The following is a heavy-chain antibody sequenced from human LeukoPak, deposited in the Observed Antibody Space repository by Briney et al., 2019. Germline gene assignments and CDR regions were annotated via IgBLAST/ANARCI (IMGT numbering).Heavy chain of an antibody. D-gene: IGHD6-6*01. CDR1: GFTFSSYG. V-gene: IGHV3-30*18. CDR2: ISYDGSNK. CDR3: AKDEGEGSSAFDP. Sequence: GGSLRLSGAASGFTFSSYGMHWVRQAPGTGLEWVAVISYDGSNKYYADSVKGRFTISRDNSKNTLYLQMNSLRAEDTAVYYCAKDEGEGSSAFDPWGQGTLVTVSS. J-gene: IGHJ5*02.